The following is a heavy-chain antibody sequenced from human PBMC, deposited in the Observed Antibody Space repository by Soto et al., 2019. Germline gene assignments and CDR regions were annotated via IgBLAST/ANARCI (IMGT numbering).Heavy chain of an antibody. CDR2: ISSSSSYI. Sequence: EVQLVESGGGLVKPGGSLRLSCAASGFTFSSYSMNWVRQAPGKGLEWVSSISSSSSYIYYADSVKGRFTISRDNAKNSLYLQMNSLRAEDTAVYYCARDGLPYYDILTGYYLGSEYYFDYWGQGTLVTVSS. CDR1: GFTFSSYS. J-gene: IGHJ4*02. CDR3: ARDGLPYYDILTGYYLGSEYYFDY. V-gene: IGHV3-21*01. D-gene: IGHD3-9*01.